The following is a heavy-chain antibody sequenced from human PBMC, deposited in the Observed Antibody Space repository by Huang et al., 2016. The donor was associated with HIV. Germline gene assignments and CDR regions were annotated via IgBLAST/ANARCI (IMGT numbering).Heavy chain of an antibody. CDR2: IISNTTTI. J-gene: IGHJ4*02. Sequence: EVQLVESGGDLVQPGGSLRFSCAASEFTFSTYSMNWVRQAPGKGLEWVSYIISNTTTIYYAESVKGRVTISRDNAKNSLYLQMNSLRDEDTAFYYCARGKDYYDNKYYFDYWGQGTLVTVSS. CDR3: ARGKDYYDNKYYFDY. CDR1: EFTFSTYS. V-gene: IGHV3-48*02. D-gene: IGHD3-22*01.